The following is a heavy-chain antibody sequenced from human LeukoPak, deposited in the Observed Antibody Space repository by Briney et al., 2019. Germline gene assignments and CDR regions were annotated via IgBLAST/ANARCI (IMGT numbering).Heavy chain of an antibody. CDR3: ARLRGGSYWIDY. D-gene: IGHD1-26*01. CDR1: GYRFTSYW. V-gene: IGHV5-51*01. J-gene: IGHJ4*02. Sequence: GGSLKISFKGSGYRFTSYWIGWVRQRPGKGLGGMGIIYPGDSDTRYSPSFQGQVTISADKSTSTAYLQWSSLKASDTAMYYCARLRGGSYWIDYWGQGTLVTVSS. CDR2: IYPGDSDT.